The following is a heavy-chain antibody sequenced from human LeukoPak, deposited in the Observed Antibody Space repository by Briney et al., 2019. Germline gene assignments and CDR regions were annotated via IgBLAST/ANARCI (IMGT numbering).Heavy chain of an antibody. CDR2: IYPGDSDT. CDR3: ARLGAYSSGWYYFDY. CDR1: GYSFTSYW. V-gene: IGHV5-51*01. J-gene: IGHJ4*02. D-gene: IGHD6-19*01. Sequence: GESLKISCKGSGYSFTSYWIGWVRQMPGKGLEWMGIIYPGDSDTRYSPSFQGQVTISADKSISTAYLQWSSLKASDTVMYYCARLGAYSSGWYYFDYWGQGTLVTVSS.